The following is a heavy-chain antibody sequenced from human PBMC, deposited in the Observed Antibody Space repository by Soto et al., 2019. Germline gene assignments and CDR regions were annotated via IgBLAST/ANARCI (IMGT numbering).Heavy chain of an antibody. CDR3: SGISTKSIFGVHLYLGMDV. Sequence: GGSLRLSCAVSGFTFSSYWMSWVRQAPGKGLEWEANIKEDGSEKYYLDSMKGRFTISRDNAKKSLYLQMNSLRAEDTAVYYCSGISTKSIFGVHLYLGMDVWGQGTTVTVSS. J-gene: IGHJ6*02. D-gene: IGHD3-3*01. CDR1: GFTFSSYW. CDR2: IKEDGSEK. V-gene: IGHV3-7*03.